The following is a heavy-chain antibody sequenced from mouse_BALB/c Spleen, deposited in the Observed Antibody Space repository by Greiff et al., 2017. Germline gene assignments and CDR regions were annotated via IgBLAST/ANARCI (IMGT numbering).Heavy chain of an antibody. Sequence: EVKLVESGGGLVKPGGSLKLSCAASGFTFSSYAMPWVRQTPEKRLEWVATISSGGSYTYYKDSVKGRCTISRDNAKNTRYLKMSSLRYEDTAMYDCARHDCGNYVLAYWGQGTLVTVSA. J-gene: IGHJ3*01. CDR3: ARHDCGNYVLAY. CDR1: GFTFSSYA. V-gene: IGHV5-9-3*01. CDR2: ISSGGSYT. D-gene: IGHD2-1*01.